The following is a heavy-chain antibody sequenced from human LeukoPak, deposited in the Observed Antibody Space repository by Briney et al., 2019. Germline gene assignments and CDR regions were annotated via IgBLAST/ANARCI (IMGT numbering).Heavy chain of an antibody. J-gene: IGHJ4*02. CDR3: ARYAAAEKKFDY. CDR2: INPSGGST. Sequence: GASVKVSCKASGYTFTSYYMHWVRQAPGQGLEWMGIINPSGGSTSYAQKFQGRVTMTRDMSTSTVYMELSSLRSEDTAVYYCARYAAAEKKFDYWGQGTLVTVSS. CDR1: GYTFTSYY. V-gene: IGHV1-46*01. D-gene: IGHD6-13*01.